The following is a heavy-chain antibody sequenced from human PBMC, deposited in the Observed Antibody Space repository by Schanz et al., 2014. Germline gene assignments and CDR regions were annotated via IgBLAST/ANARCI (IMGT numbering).Heavy chain of an antibody. J-gene: IGHJ4*02. D-gene: IGHD1-1*01. CDR2: IGYLGDT. CDR1: GFTLSNSD. V-gene: IGHV3-13*01. Sequence: EVQLLDSGGGLVQPGGSLRLSCAASGFTLSNSDMHWVRQGTGKGLEWVSTIGYLGDTYYPDSVKGRFTVSRDSGQNSLYLLMSSLRAGDAADYCGARETDGNLHYWGQGALVTVSS. CDR3: ARETDGNLHY.